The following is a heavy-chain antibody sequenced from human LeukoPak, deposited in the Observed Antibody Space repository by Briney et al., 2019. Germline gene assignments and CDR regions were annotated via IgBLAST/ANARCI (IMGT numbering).Heavy chain of an antibody. D-gene: IGHD4-23*01. Sequence: GGSLRLSCAGSGFTFSRYSMNWFRQAPGKGLEWVSAISASGGSTYYADSVKGRFTISRDNSKNTLYLQMNSLRAEDTAVYYCAKVSGNPSYYYYYMDVWGKGTMVTVSS. CDR3: AKVSGNPSYYYYYMDV. V-gene: IGHV3-23*01. J-gene: IGHJ6*03. CDR2: ISASGGST. CDR1: GFTFSRYS.